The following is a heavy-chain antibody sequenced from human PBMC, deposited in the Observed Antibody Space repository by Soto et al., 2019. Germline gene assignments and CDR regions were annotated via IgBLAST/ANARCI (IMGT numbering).Heavy chain of an antibody. CDR2: LIPIFGPE. Sequence: QVQLVQSGAEVKKPGSSVKVSCKASGGTFSSYAISWVRQAPGQGLEWMGGLIPIFGPENYAQKFQGRVTITADESTSTAYMELSSRRSEDTAVYYCAGDGGAYCISTSCPFDYWGQGTLVTVSS. V-gene: IGHV1-69*12. CDR1: GGTFSSYA. CDR3: AGDGGAYCISTSCPFDY. J-gene: IGHJ4*02. D-gene: IGHD2-2*01.